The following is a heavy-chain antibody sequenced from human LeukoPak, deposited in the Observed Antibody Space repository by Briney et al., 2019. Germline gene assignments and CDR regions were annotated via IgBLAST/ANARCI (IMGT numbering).Heavy chain of an antibody. V-gene: IGHV4-34*01. CDR1: GGSFSGYC. D-gene: IGHD2-2*01. CDR2: INHSGST. CDR3: ARGLSLPNCSSTSCYLPFYYYYYGMDV. J-gene: IGHJ6*02. Sequence: SETLSLTCTVSGGSFSGYCWSWSRQRPGKGLELMWEINHSGSTNYNSSLRSRVTISVDTSKNRFSLKLSSVTAADTAVYYCARGLSLPNCSSTSCYLPFYYYYYGMDVWGQGTTVTVSS.